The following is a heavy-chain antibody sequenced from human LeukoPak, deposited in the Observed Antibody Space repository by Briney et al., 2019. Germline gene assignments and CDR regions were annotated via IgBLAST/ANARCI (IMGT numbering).Heavy chain of an antibody. D-gene: IGHD3-22*01. Sequence: PSETLSLTCAVSGGSISSGGYSWSWIRQPPGKGLEWIGYIYYSGSTYYNPSLKSRVTISVDTSKNQFSLELSSVTAADTAVYYCAREVIYDSQGNDAFDIWGQGTMVTVSS. CDR3: AREVIYDSQGNDAFDI. CDR1: GGSISSGGYS. CDR2: IYYSGST. V-gene: IGHV4-30-4*07. J-gene: IGHJ3*02.